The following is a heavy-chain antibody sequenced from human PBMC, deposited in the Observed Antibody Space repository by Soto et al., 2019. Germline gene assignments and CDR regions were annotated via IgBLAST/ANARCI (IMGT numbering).Heavy chain of an antibody. Sequence: QLQLQESGPGLVKPSETLSLTCTVSGGSISSSSYYWGWIRQPPGKGLEWIGSIYYSGSTHYNPSLKSRVTISVDTSKNQFSLKLSSVTAADTAVYYCATPNILTGYYKWPVGGYYYYGMDVWGQGTTVTVSS. V-gene: IGHV4-39*01. CDR2: IYYSGST. CDR1: GGSISSSSYY. CDR3: ATPNILTGYYKWPVGGYYYYGMDV. J-gene: IGHJ6*02. D-gene: IGHD3-9*01.